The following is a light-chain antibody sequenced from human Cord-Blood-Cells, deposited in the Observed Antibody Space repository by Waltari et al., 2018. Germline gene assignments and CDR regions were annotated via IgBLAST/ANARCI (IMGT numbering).Light chain of an antibody. J-gene: IGKJ2*01. CDR1: QSISSH. CDR2: AAS. CDR3: QQSYSTPYT. Sequence: DIQMTQSPSSLSASVAAKVTITCRASQSISSHLNWYQQKPGKAPKLLIYAASSLQSGVPSRFSGSGSGTDCTLDSSSQQPEDFATYDCQQSYSTPYTFGQGTKLEIK. V-gene: IGKV1-39*01.